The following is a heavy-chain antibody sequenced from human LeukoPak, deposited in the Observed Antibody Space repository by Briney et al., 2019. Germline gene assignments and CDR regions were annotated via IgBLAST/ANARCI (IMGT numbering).Heavy chain of an antibody. V-gene: IGHV4-59*04. CDR1: GGSISSYY. CDR3: AGELVTTIRIFDY. Sequence: SETLSLTCTVSGGSISSYYWSWIRQPPGKGLEWIGSIHYSGSTWHNPSLKSRVTMSVDTSKNLFSLNLRSVTAADTAVYFCAGELVTTIRIFDYWGQGTLVAVSS. J-gene: IGHJ4*02. D-gene: IGHD5-12*01. CDR2: IHYSGST.